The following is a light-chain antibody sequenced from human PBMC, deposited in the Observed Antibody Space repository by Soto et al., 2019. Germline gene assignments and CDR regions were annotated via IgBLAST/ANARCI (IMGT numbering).Light chain of an antibody. Sequence: DIQLTQSPSSVSASVGDSVTITCRASQPIGDRLAWFQQKPGRAPRHLIQFASTLLRGVPSRFSGSGSGTEFILTINSLQAEDFATYYCQQSYSTPPFTFGPGTRVDI. J-gene: IGKJ3*01. CDR2: FAS. CDR3: QQSYSTPPFT. CDR1: QPIGDR. V-gene: IGKV1-12*01.